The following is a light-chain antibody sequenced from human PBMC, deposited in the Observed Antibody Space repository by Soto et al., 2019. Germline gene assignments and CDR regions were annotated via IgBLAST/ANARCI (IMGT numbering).Light chain of an antibody. CDR3: QQHNNWPPEFT. J-gene: IGKJ3*01. V-gene: IGKV3-15*01. Sequence: DIVLTQSPATLSVSPGEKATLSCRASQSVSSTLAWYQQKPGQAPRLLIYAVFTRATGVPARFSGSGSVTEFTLTISRRQSEDFAFYYCQQHNNWPPEFTLGPGTKVDIK. CDR2: AVF. CDR1: QSVSST.